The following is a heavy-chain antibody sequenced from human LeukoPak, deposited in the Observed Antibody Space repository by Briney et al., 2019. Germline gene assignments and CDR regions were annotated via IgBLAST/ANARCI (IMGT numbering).Heavy chain of an antibody. J-gene: IGHJ4*02. D-gene: IGHD6-13*01. Sequence: SETLSLTCTVSGGSISSGSYYWSWIRQPAGKGLEWIGRIYTSGSTNYNPSLKSRVTISVDTSKNQFSLKLSSVTAADTAVYYCAREGSSWLDYWGQGTLVTVSS. CDR3: AREGSSWLDY. CDR2: IYTSGST. CDR1: GGSISSGSYY. V-gene: IGHV4-61*02.